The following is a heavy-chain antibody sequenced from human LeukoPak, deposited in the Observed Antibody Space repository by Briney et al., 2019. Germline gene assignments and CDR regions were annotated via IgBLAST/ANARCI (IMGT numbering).Heavy chain of an antibody. D-gene: IGHD3-16*01. CDR1: GFTFSSYA. Sequence: GGSLRLSCAASGFTFSSYAMSWVRQAPGKGLEWVSAISGSGGSTYYADSVKGRFTISRDNSKNTLYLQMNSLRAEDTAVYYCAKDMSVVGGVMALVDAFVLWGEGTMVSVSS. J-gene: IGHJ3*01. CDR3: AKDMSVVGGVMALVDAFVL. V-gene: IGHV3-23*01. CDR2: ISGSGGST.